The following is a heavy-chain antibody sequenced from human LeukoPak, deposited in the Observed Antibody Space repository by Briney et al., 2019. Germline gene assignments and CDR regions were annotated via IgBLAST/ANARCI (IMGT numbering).Heavy chain of an antibody. J-gene: IGHJ6*02. V-gene: IGHV3-9*01. CDR3: ARILDCSSSSCSYGMDV. CDR1: GFTFDDYA. CDR2: ISWNSGSI. Sequence: GRSLRLSCAASGFTFDDYAMHWVRQAPGKGLEWVSGISWNSGSIGYADSVKGRFTISRDNAKNSLYLQMNSLRAGDTAVYYCARILDCSSSSCSYGMDVWGQGTTVTVPS. D-gene: IGHD2-15*01.